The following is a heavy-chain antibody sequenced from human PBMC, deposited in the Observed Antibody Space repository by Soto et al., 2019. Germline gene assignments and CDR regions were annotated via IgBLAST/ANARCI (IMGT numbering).Heavy chain of an antibody. CDR3: ARGGVSTRTFDY. D-gene: IGHD3-3*01. CDR1: GYNCAVYW. J-gene: IGHJ4*02. V-gene: IGHV5-51*01. CDR2: IYPSDSDT. Sequence: PGESLKISGDRSGYNCAVYWIAWVLQMPGKGLELMGIIYPSDSDTRYRPSFQGQVTISADKSISSAYLQWSSLRASDTAMYYCARGGVSTRTFDYWGQGTPVTVSS.